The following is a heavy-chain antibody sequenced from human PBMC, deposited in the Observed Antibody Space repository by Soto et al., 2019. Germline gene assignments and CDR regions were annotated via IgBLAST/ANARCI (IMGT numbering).Heavy chain of an antibody. D-gene: IGHD5-12*01. V-gene: IGHV4-31*03. CDR3: ARGSGGYEYVDY. J-gene: IGHJ4*02. Sequence: SETLYLTCTVSGGTISSGGYYWSWNRQHPGKGLEWIGYIYYSGSTYYNPSLKSRVTISVDTSKNQFSLKLSSVTAADTAVYYCARGSGGYEYVDYWGQGTLVTVSS. CDR2: IYYSGST. CDR1: GGTISSGGYY.